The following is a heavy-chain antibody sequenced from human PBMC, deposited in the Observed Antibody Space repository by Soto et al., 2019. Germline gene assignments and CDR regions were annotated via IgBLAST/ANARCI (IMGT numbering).Heavy chain of an antibody. Sequence: SETLSLTCTVSGGSITTYQWSWIRQPPGKGLEWIGGYSGFTNYNPSLESRATISVDHSKNQFFLTLRSVTAADTAVYYCARYYGDYSFFFDYWGQGALVTGSS. V-gene: IGHV4-59*01. CDR3: ARYYGDYSFFFDY. J-gene: IGHJ4*02. CDR2: YSGFT. D-gene: IGHD4-17*01. CDR1: GGSITTYQ.